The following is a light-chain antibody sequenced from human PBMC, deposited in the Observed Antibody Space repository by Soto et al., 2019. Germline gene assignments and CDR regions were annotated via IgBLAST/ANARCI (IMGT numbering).Light chain of an antibody. CDR3: QQYGRSPYT. CDR2: ATS. Sequence: EIVLTQSPGTLSLSPGERVTLSCRASQSVSTNDFLWYQQKPGQAPRLLIYATSNRATGIPDRFSGSGSGTDFTLTIRRLEPEDFEVYYCQQYGRSPYTFGQGTKLEIK. CDR1: QSVSTND. V-gene: IGKV3-20*01. J-gene: IGKJ2*01.